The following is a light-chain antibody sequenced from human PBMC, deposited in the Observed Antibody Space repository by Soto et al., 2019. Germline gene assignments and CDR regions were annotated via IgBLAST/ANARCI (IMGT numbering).Light chain of an antibody. CDR1: QSISSW. CDR2: KAS. Sequence: DMQKTQSPSTLSASVGDRVTITCRASQSISSWLAWYQQKPGKAPKLLIYKASSLESGVPSRFSGSGSGTEFTLTLSSLQPDDFATYYCQKYNSYSLTFGQGTKVEIK. J-gene: IGKJ1*01. CDR3: QKYNSYSLT. V-gene: IGKV1-5*03.